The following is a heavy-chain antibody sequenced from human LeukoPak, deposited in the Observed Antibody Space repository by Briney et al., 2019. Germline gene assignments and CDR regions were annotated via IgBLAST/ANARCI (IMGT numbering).Heavy chain of an antibody. CDR3: ARTTEDCNSASCYQYCFDP. J-gene: IGHJ5*02. CDR2: IYYGGNT. CDR1: GVSISSTSNQ. D-gene: IGHD2-2*01. Sequence: SETLSLTCTVSGVSISSTSNQWGWIRQPPGKGLEWIGSIYYGGNTHYNPSLKSRVTISVDTSKNQFSLRLSSVTAADTAVYYCARTTEDCNSASCYQYCFDPWGQGTLVTVSS. V-gene: IGHV4-39*07.